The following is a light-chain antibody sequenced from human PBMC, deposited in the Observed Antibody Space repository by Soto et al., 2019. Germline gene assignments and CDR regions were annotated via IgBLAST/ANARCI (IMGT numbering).Light chain of an antibody. V-gene: IGLV2-14*01. J-gene: IGLJ1*01. Sequence: QSALTQPASVSGSPGQSITISCTGSSSDVGAYNYVSWYQQHPGKAPKLMIYDVSDRPSGVSNRFSASKSGNTASLTISGLQAEDEADYYCGSFTTSSTAVFGTGTKLTVL. CDR3: GSFTTSSTAV. CDR1: SSDVGAYNY. CDR2: DVS.